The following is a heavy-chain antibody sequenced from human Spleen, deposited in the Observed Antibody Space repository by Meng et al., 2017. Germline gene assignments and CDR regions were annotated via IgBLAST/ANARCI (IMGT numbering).Heavy chain of an antibody. Sequence: QFQLQASDPGLGQPSETLSPTCIVSGGSISSTNYSWAWIRPPPGKGLEYVGSIYYSGSAFYNPSLKSRVTISIDTSKNQFSLKLTSVTAADTAVYYCCTQQHYNWFDPWGQGTLVTVSS. J-gene: IGHJ5*02. CDR3: CTQQHYNWFDP. V-gene: IGHV4-39*07. CDR1: GGSISSTNYS. D-gene: IGHD2-8*01. CDR2: IYYSGSA.